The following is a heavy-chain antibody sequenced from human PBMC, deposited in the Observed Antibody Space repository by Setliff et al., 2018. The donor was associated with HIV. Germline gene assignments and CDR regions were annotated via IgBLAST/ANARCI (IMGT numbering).Heavy chain of an antibody. CDR2: INPNNGGT. D-gene: IGHD3-22*01. CDR1: GYTFTGYY. CDR3: ARHDSGGYIFFPGLPDY. J-gene: IGHJ4*02. V-gene: IGHV1-2*02. Sequence: GASVKVSCKAPGYTFTGYYMHWVRQAPGQGLEWMGWINPNNGGTNYAQKFQGRVTMTRDTSISTAYMELSRLRSDDTAVYYCARHDSGGYIFFPGLPDYWGQGTLVTVSS.